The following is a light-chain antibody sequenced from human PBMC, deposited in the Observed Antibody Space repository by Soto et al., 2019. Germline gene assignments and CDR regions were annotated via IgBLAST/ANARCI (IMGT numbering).Light chain of an antibody. CDR2: GSS. Sequence: EIVMTQSPGTLSVSPGERATLSCRASQSVSSNLAWYPQKPGQAPRLLIYGSSTRATGIPARFSGSRSGTAFTLTIGSLQSEDFAVYYCQQYNNWPRTFGQGTKVEIK. CDR3: QQYNNWPRT. V-gene: IGKV3-15*01. CDR1: QSVSSN. J-gene: IGKJ1*01.